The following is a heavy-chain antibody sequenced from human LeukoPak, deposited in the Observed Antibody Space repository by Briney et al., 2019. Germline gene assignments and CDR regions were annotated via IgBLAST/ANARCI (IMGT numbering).Heavy chain of an antibody. J-gene: IGHJ5*02. CDR3: AGHYYDYVWGPPKNWFDP. Sequence: ASVKVSCKASGGTFSSYAISWVRQAPGQGLEWMGGIIPIFGTANYAQKFQGRVTITADESTSTAYMELSSLRSEGTAVYYCAGHYYDYVWGPPKNWFDPWGQGTLVTVSS. V-gene: IGHV1-69*13. CDR2: IIPIFGTA. D-gene: IGHD3-16*01. CDR1: GGTFSSYA.